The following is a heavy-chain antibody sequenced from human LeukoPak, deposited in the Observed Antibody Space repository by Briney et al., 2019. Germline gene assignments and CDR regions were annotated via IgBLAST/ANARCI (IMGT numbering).Heavy chain of an antibody. Sequence: SETLSLTCTVSGGSISSYYWSWIRQPPGKGLEWIGYIYYSATTNYNPSLKSRVTISVDTSKNQFSLKLSSVTAADTAVYYCARGVYIAAAQYAYWGQGTLVTVSS. CDR1: GGSISSYY. CDR3: ARGVYIAAAQYAY. J-gene: IGHJ4*02. CDR2: IYYSATT. V-gene: IGHV4-59*01. D-gene: IGHD6-13*01.